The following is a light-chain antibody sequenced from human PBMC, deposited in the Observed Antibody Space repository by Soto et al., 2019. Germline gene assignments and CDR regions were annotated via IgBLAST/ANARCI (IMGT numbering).Light chain of an antibody. J-gene: IGLJ2*01. CDR1: SSNIGNTY. CDR2: DDD. V-gene: IGLV1-51*01. CDR3: ETWDSSLTTVV. Sequence: QSVLTQPPSVSAAPGQKVTISCSGGSSNIGNTYVSWYQQLPGTAPKLLIYDDDKRPSGIPDRFSGSKSGTSATLDITGLQTGDEADYYCETWDSSLTTVVFGGGTKLTVL.